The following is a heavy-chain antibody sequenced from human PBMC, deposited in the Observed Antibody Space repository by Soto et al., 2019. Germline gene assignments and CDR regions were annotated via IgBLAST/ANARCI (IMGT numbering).Heavy chain of an antibody. CDR1: GYTFTSYG. V-gene: IGHV1-18*01. CDR3: ARAGRDVVVTATPHYFDY. D-gene: IGHD2-21*02. Sequence: EASVKVSCKSSGYTFTSYGISWVRQAPGQGLEWMGWISAYNGNTNYAQKLQGRVTMTTDTSTSTAYMELRSLRSDDTAVYYCARAGRDVVVTATPHYFDYWGQGTLVTVSS. J-gene: IGHJ4*02. CDR2: ISAYNGNT.